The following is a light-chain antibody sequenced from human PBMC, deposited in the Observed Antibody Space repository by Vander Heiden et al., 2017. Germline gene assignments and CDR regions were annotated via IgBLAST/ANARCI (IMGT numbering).Light chain of an antibody. V-gene: IGLV7-46*01. CDR1: TGAGTSGHY. CDR2: DKT. Sequence: AVVTQSASLPVSPGGTATLTCGSRTGAGTSGHYPYWFKQKPGQAPMTENDDKTNSGTSTPSRCSGSLLGGKAALSLSGAQHEDEADYYCLLTYGGPRVFGGGTKLTVL. J-gene: IGLJ2*01. CDR3: LLTYGGPRV.